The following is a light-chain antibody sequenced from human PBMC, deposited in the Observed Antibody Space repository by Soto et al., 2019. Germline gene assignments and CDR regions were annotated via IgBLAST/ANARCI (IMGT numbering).Light chain of an antibody. CDR3: QQYTTYFSLT. J-gene: IGKJ4*01. V-gene: IGKV1-5*03. CDR1: QTISSW. CDR2: KAS. Sequence: DILMTQSPSTLSASVGDTVAITCRASQTISSWVAWYQQKPGRAPKLLIYKASSLESGVPSRFSGSGSGTELTLTLSGLQTDDFASYYCQQYTTYFSLTFGGGTKVDIK.